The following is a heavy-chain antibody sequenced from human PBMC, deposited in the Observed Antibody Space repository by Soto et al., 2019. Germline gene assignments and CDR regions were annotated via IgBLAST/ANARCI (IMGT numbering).Heavy chain of an antibody. J-gene: IGHJ5*02. D-gene: IGHD3-3*01. CDR1: GFTFSSNS. CDR3: ARVIWSGHLTSDL. V-gene: IGHV3-48*02. CDR2: ISSSSSTI. Sequence: EVQVVASGGGLVQPGESLRLSCAASGFTFSSNSMNWVRQAPGKGLEWISYISSSSSTIYADSVKGRFTISRDNAKNSLYLQMNSLRDEDTAVFYCARVIWSGHLTSDLWGQGTLVTVSS.